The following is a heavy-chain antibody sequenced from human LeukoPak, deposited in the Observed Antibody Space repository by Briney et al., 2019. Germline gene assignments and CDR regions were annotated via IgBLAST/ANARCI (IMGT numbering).Heavy chain of an antibody. CDR3: ARQQQLVRGYFDY. Sequence: GESLQISCKGSGYRFTSYWIGWVRQMPGKGLEWMGIIYPGDSDTRYSPSFQGQVTISADKSISTAYLQWSSLKASDTAMYYCARQQQLVRGYFDYWAQGTLVTVSS. CDR2: IYPGDSDT. J-gene: IGHJ4*02. V-gene: IGHV5-51*01. CDR1: GYRFTSYW. D-gene: IGHD6-6*01.